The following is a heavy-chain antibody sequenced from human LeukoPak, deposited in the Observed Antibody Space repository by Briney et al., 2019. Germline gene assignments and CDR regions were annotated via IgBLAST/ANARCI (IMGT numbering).Heavy chain of an antibody. D-gene: IGHD6-6*01. CDR3: ARESAVSQLVVCDAFDI. J-gene: IGHJ3*02. CDR1: GYTFTSYG. V-gene: IGHV1-18*01. Sequence: ASVKVSCKASGYTFTSYGISWVRQAPGQGLEWMGWISAYNGNTNYAQKLQGRVTMTTDTSTSTAYMELRSLRSDDTAVYYCARESAVSQLVVCDAFDIWGQGTMVTVSS. CDR2: ISAYNGNT.